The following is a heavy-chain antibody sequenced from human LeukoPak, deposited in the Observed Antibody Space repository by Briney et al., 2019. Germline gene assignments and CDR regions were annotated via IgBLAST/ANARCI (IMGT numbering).Heavy chain of an antibody. Sequence: PGRSLRLSCEASGFTFSSHGMYWVRQAPGKGLEWVALIWYDGSNKYYADSVKGRFTISRDNSKNTLYLQMGSLRAEDMAVYYCARAGHDYWGQGTLVTVSS. J-gene: IGHJ4*02. V-gene: IGHV3-33*07. CDR3: ARAGHDY. CDR1: GFTFSSHG. CDR2: IWYDGSNK.